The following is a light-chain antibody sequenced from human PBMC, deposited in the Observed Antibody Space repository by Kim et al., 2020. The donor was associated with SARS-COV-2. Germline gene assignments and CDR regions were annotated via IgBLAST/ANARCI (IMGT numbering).Light chain of an antibody. CDR3: CSYAGSNTWV. J-gene: IGLJ3*02. CDR1: SSDVANFIY. CDR2: GVT. V-gene: IGLV2-11*01. Sequence: GQTVTISCTGTSSDVANFIYVSWYQQNPGKAPKLMFYGVTKRPTGVPDRFSGSKSGYTASLTISGLQAEDEADYYCCSYAGSNTWVFGGGTQLTVL.